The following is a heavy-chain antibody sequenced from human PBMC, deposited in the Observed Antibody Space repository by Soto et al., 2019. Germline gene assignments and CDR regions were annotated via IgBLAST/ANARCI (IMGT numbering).Heavy chain of an antibody. J-gene: IGHJ4*02. CDR1: GYTFTGYY. CDR3: ARASSVTTPYYFDY. CDR2: FNPNGGGT. Sequence: QVQLVQSGAEVKKPGASVKVSCKASGYTFTGYYMHWVRQAPGQGLEWMGWFNPNGGGTNYAQKFQGWVTMTRDTSISTAYMELSRLRSDDTAVYYCARASSVTTPYYFDYWGQGTLVTVSS. D-gene: IGHD4-17*01. V-gene: IGHV1-2*04.